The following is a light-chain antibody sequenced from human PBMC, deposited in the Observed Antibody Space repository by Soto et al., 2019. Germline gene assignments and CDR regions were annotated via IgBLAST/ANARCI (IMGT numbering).Light chain of an antibody. Sequence: EIVLTQSPGTLSLSPGDRATLSCRASQTVRANYLAWYQQKPGQAPRLLIHGASNRATDIPDRISGSGSGTDLTLTISRLEPEDFAVYYCQQYGDSPVKFGKGTKVDI. CDR3: QQYGDSPVK. V-gene: IGKV3-20*01. CDR2: GAS. J-gene: IGKJ1*01. CDR1: QTVRANY.